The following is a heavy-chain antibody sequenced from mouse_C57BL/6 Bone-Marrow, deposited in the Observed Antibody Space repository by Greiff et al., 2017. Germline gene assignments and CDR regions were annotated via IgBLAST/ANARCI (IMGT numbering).Heavy chain of an antibody. Sequence: VQLQQSGAELVRPGASVTLSCKASGYTFTDYEMHWVKQTPVHGLEWIGAIDPETGGTAYNQKFKGKAILTADKYSSTAYMELRSLTSEDSAVYYCTGPIYYGYDDGDYWGQGTTLTVSS. V-gene: IGHV1-15*01. CDR2: IDPETGGT. CDR1: GYTFTDYE. J-gene: IGHJ2*01. D-gene: IGHD2-2*01. CDR3: TGPIYYGYDDGDY.